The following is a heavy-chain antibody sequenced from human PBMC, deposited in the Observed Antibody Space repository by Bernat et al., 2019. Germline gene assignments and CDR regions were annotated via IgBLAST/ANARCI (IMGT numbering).Heavy chain of an antibody. CDR1: GFTFSSDG. CDR2: ISYDGDKK. CDR3: AKDRSSSWTFDY. J-gene: IGHJ4*02. Sequence: QVQLVESGGGVVQPGRPLRLSCAASGFTFSSDGMHWVRQAPGKGLEWGTFISYDGDKKYYADSVKGRFTISRDNSKNTLSLQMSSLRAEDTAVYYCAKDRSSSWTFDYWGQGTLVIVSS. V-gene: IGHV3-30*18. D-gene: IGHD6-13*01.